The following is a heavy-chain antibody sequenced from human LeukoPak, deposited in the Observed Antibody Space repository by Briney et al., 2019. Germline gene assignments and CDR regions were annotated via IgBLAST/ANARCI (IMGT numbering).Heavy chain of an antibody. D-gene: IGHD2-2*01. J-gene: IGHJ4*02. CDR2: ISSSSSYI. CDR1: GFTFSSYA. CDR3: ARDPLYCSSTSCYVSSYFDY. V-gene: IGHV3-21*01. Sequence: GGSLRLSCAASGFTFSSYAMSWVRQAPGKGLEWVSSISSSSSYIYYADSVKGRFTIPRDNAKNSLYLQMNSLRAEDTAVYYCARDPLYCSSTSCYVSSYFDYWGQGTLVTVSS.